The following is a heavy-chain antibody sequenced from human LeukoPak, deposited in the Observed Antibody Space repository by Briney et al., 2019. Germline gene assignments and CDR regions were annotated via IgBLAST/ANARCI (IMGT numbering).Heavy chain of an antibody. CDR1: GFTFDDYG. CDR2: INWNGGST. J-gene: IGHJ4*02. V-gene: IGHV3-20*04. D-gene: IGHD3-16*02. CDR3: ARGRGLRLGELSLLFDY. Sequence: GGSLRLSCAASGFTFDDYGMSWVRQAPGKGLDWVSGINWNGGSTGYADSVKGRFTISRDNAKNSLSLQMNSLRAEDTALYYCARGRGLRLGELSLLFDYWGQGTLITVSS.